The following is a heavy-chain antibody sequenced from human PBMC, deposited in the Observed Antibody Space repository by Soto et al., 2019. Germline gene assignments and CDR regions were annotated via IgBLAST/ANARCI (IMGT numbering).Heavy chain of an antibody. CDR1: GYTFTGYY. D-gene: IGHD3-10*01. CDR2: INPNSGGT. Sequence: ASVKVSCKASGYTFTGYYMHWVRQAPGQGLEWMGWINPNSGGTNYAQKFQGWVTMTRDTSISTAYMELSRLRSDDTAVYYCARARLLWFGELKGAYGMDFWGQGTTVTVSS. J-gene: IGHJ6*02. V-gene: IGHV1-2*04. CDR3: ARARLLWFGELKGAYGMDF.